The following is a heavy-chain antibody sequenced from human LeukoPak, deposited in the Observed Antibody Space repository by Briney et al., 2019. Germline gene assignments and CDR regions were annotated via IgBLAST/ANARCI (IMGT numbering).Heavy chain of an antibody. Sequence: GASVKVSCKASGYTSTSYDINWVRQATGQGLEWMGWMNPNSGNTGYAQKFQGRVTMTRNTSISTAYMELSSLRSEDTAVYYCAKNLETGYCSGGSCYDFDYWGQGTLVTVSS. CDR1: GYTSTSYD. D-gene: IGHD2-15*01. V-gene: IGHV1-8*01. J-gene: IGHJ4*02. CDR3: AKNLETGYCSGGSCYDFDY. CDR2: MNPNSGNT.